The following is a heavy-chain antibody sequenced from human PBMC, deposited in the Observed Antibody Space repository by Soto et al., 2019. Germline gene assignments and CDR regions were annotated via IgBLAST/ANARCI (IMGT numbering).Heavy chain of an antibody. V-gene: IGHV5-10-1*01. CDR3: ARRQRGSGSYLGY. Sequence: GESLKISCKGSGYSFTSYWISWVRQMPGKGLEWMGRIDPSDSYTNYSPSFQGHVTISADKSISTAYLQWSSLKASDTAMYYCARRQRGSGSYLGYWGQGTLVTVSP. CDR2: IDPSDSYT. CDR1: GYSFTSYW. J-gene: IGHJ4*02. D-gene: IGHD3-10*01.